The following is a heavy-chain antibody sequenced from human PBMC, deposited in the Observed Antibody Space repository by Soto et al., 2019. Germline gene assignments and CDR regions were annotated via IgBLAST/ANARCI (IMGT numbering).Heavy chain of an antibody. CDR1: GFTFSSYW. V-gene: IGHV3-74*01. D-gene: IGHD2-15*01. CDR3: VRTSLVVAAATREDY. CDR2: INSDGSST. Sequence: EVQLVESGGGLVQPGGSLRLSCAASGFTFSSYWMHWVRQAPGKGLVWVSRINSDGSSTSYADSVKGRFTISRDNAKNTRYLQMSSLRAEGTAVYYCVRTSLVVAAATREDYWGQGTLVTVSS. J-gene: IGHJ4*02.